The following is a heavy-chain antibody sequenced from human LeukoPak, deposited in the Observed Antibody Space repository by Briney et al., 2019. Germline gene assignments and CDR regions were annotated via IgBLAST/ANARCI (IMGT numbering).Heavy chain of an antibody. CDR2: FDPEDGET. D-gene: IGHD3-22*01. Sequence: VASVKVSCKVSGYTLTELSMHWVRQAPGKGLEWMGGFDPEDGETIYAQKFQGRVTMTEDTSTDTAYMELSSLRSEDTAVYYCATGGKYYYDSSGRKPFDYWGQGTLVTVSS. J-gene: IGHJ4*02. CDR3: ATGGKYYYDSSGRKPFDY. V-gene: IGHV1-24*01. CDR1: GYTLTELS.